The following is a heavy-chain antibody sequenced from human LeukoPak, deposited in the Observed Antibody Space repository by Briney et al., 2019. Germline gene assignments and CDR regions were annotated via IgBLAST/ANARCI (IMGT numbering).Heavy chain of an antibody. CDR2: INWNSGNI. Sequence: SGGSLRLSCAASGFTFSSYEMNWVRQAPGKGLEWVSGINWNSGNIGYADSVKGRFTISRDNAKNSLYLQMNSLTPEDMAFYYCARDFSSSWYTELFDYWGQGTLVTVSS. J-gene: IGHJ4*02. CDR3: ARDFSSSWYTELFDY. V-gene: IGHV3-9*03. D-gene: IGHD2-2*02. CDR1: GFTFSSYE.